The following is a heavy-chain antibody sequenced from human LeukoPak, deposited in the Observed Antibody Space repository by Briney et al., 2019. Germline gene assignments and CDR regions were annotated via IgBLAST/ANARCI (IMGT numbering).Heavy chain of an antibody. Sequence: GGSLRLSCAASGFTFSSYAMSWVRQAPGKGLEWVSAISGSGGSTYYADSVKGRFTISRDNSKNTLYLQMNSLRAEDTAVYYCAKSPRIAVAGTKVIFDYWGQGTLVTVS. V-gene: IGHV3-23*01. J-gene: IGHJ4*02. CDR2: ISGSGGST. D-gene: IGHD6-19*01. CDR1: GFTFSSYA. CDR3: AKSPRIAVAGTKVIFDY.